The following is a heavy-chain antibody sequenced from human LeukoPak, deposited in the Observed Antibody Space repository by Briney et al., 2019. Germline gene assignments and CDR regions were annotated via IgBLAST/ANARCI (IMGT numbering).Heavy chain of an antibody. V-gene: IGHV1-69*13. D-gene: IGHD3-22*01. CDR1: GGTFGSYA. J-gene: IGHJ4*02. CDR3: ATGGLGSSGYYHDY. Sequence: ASVKVSCKASGGTFGSYAISWVRQAPGQGLEWMGGIIPIFGTANYAQKFQGRVTITADESTSTAYMELSSLRSEDTAVYYCATGGLGSSGYYHDYWGQGTLVTVSS. CDR2: IIPIFGTA.